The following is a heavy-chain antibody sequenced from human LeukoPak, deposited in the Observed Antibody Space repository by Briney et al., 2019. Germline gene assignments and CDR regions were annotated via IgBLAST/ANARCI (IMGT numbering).Heavy chain of an antibody. J-gene: IGHJ4*02. Sequence: GGSLRLSCAASGFTFSSYAMSWVRQAPGKGLERVSVINSSGGSTNYADSVKGRFTISRDNSKNTLYLQMNSLRAEDTAVYYCAKGYTMIKDFDYWGQGTLVSVSS. CDR2: INSSGGST. D-gene: IGHD3-22*01. CDR3: AKGYTMIKDFDY. CDR1: GFTFSSYA. V-gene: IGHV3-23*01.